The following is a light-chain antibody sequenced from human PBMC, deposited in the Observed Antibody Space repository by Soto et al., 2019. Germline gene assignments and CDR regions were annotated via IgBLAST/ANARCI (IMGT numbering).Light chain of an antibody. V-gene: IGKV1-39*01. J-gene: IGKJ1*01. CDR2: AAS. CDR1: QSISSY. CDR3: QQYYSYPLT. Sequence: IQMIQSPSSLSASVGDRVTNTCRASQSISSYLNWYQQKPGKAPKLLIYAASSLQSGVPSRFSGSGSGTDFTLTISCLQSEDFATYYCQQYYSYPLTFGQGTKVDI.